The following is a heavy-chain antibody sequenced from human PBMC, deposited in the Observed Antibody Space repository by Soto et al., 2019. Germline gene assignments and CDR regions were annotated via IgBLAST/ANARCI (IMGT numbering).Heavy chain of an antibody. Sequence: ASVKVSCKASGYTFTDHYVHWVRQAPGQGLEWMGWINPNSGDTKYAQKFQGRVTMTRDTSIRTHYMELSRLRSDDTAVYFCARDLNTYYGPRSLHGFFDYWGQGTPVTVSS. J-gene: IGHJ4*02. CDR3: ARDLNTYYGPRSLHGFFDY. CDR1: GYTFTDHY. V-gene: IGHV1-2*02. D-gene: IGHD3-10*01. CDR2: INPNSGDT.